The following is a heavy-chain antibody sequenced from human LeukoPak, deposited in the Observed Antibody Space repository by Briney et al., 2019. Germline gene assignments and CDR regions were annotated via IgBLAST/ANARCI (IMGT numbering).Heavy chain of an antibody. Sequence: GESLKISCKGSGYSFTSYWIGWVRQMPGKGLEWMGIIYPGDSDTRYSPSFQGQVTISADKSISTAYLQWSSLKASDTAMYYCARGYSSGWSLPLGSYYYYYGMDVWGQGTTVTVSS. CDR1: GYSFTSYW. V-gene: IGHV5-51*01. CDR2: IYPGDSDT. D-gene: IGHD6-19*01. CDR3: ARGYSSGWSLPLGSYYYYYGMDV. J-gene: IGHJ6*02.